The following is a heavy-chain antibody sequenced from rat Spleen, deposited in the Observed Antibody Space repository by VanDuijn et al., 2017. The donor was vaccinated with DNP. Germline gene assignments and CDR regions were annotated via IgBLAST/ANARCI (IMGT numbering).Heavy chain of an antibody. J-gene: IGHJ3*01. Sequence: EVQLVESGGGLVQPGRSLKLSCVASGFTFNNYWMNWVRQAPGRGLEWVASITNTGGNIYYPDSVKGRFTISRDNAKSTLYLQMNNLRSEDTAMYFGVSGTPVATYNWFAYWDQGTLVTVSS. D-gene: IGHD1-8*01. CDR2: ITNTGGNI. V-gene: IGHV5-31*01. CDR1: GFTFNNYW. CDR3: VSGTPVATYNWFAY.